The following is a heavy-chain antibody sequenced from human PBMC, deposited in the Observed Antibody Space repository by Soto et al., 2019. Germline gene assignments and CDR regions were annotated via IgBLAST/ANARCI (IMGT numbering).Heavy chain of an antibody. Sequence: QVQLQQWGAGLLKPSETLSLTCAVYGGSFSGYYWSWIRQPPGKGLEWIGEINHSGSTNYNPSLKSRVTISVDTSKNQFSLKLSSVTAADTAVYYCARPLVVVAATPSLHAFDIWGQGTMVTVSS. CDR2: INHSGST. V-gene: IGHV4-34*01. J-gene: IGHJ3*02. CDR3: ARPLVVVAATPSLHAFDI. D-gene: IGHD2-15*01. CDR1: GGSFSGYY.